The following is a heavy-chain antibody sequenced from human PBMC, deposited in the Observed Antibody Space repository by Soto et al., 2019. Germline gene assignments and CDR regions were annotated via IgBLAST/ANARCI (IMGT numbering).Heavy chain of an antibody. CDR3: ARGGFDEYSSTLGY. Sequence: GASVKVSCKASGGTFSSYTISWVRQAPGQGLEWMGRIIPILGIANYAQKFQGRVTITADKSTSTAYMELSSLRSEDTAVYYCARGGFDEYSSTLGYWGQGTLVTVSS. V-gene: IGHV1-69*02. CDR1: GGTFSSYT. D-gene: IGHD6-6*01. J-gene: IGHJ4*02. CDR2: IIPILGIA.